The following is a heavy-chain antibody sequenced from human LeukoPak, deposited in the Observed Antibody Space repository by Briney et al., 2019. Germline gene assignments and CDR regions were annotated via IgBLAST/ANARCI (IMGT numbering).Heavy chain of an antibody. V-gene: IGHV4-59*01. CDR2: IYCSGST. CDR1: VGSISSYY. J-gene: IGHJ4*02. Sequence: PSQSLSLTCTVAVGSISSYYWSWIRQPPGKGMEWVGYIYCSGSTNYNPSLTSRVTISVDTSKNQFPLKLSSVTAADTAVYYCARVRVGTYCDYDSSGYYDYWGQGTLVTVSS. D-gene: IGHD3-22*01. CDR3: ARVRVGTYCDYDSSGYYDY.